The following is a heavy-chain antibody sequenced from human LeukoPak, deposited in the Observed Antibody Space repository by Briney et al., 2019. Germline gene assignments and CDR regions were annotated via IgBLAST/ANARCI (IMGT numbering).Heavy chain of an antibody. D-gene: IGHD2-2*02. V-gene: IGHV5-51*01. Sequence: GESLKISCKVSGYIFTNYWIGWVRQMPGKGLEWMGIIYPGDSDTRYSPSFQGQVTISADKSISTAYLQWSSLKASDTAMYYCARFAGGCGSTSCYKDYWGQGTLVTVSS. CDR2: IYPGDSDT. CDR3: ARFAGGCGSTSCYKDY. J-gene: IGHJ4*02. CDR1: GYIFTNYW.